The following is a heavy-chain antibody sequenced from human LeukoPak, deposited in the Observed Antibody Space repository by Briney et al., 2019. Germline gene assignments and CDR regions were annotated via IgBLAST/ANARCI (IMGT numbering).Heavy chain of an antibody. V-gene: IGHV3-23*01. D-gene: IGHD1-26*01. Sequence: GGSLRLSCAASGFTFSNYVMSWVRQAPGKGLKWVSSISGSGGGTYYAGSVKGRFTISRDSSKNTLYLQMNSLRDEDTAVYYCARVDPRELDYWGQGTLVTVSS. CDR2: ISGSGGGT. J-gene: IGHJ4*02. CDR3: ARVDPRELDY. CDR1: GFTFSNYV.